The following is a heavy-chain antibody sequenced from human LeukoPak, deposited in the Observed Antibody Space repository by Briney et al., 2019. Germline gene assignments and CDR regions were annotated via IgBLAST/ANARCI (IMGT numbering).Heavy chain of an antibody. Sequence: GASVKVSCKASGYTFTAYYIHWVRQAPGEGLEWMGWINPNSGGTNSAQKFQGRVTMTRDTSTSTAYMELYSLRSDDTAVYYCASDVLTGAYWGQGTLITVSS. CDR1: GYTFTAYY. D-gene: IGHD3-9*01. CDR2: INPNSGGT. J-gene: IGHJ4*02. CDR3: ASDVLTGAY. V-gene: IGHV1-2*02.